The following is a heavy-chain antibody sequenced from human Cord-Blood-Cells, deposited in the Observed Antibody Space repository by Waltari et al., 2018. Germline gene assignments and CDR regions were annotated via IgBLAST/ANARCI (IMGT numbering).Heavy chain of an antibody. CDR3: AKVAGSGSYFDY. Sequence: EVQLVGSGGGWVQPGRSLSLSCYAFGFRFDDYAMPWVRQAPGKGLEWVSGISWNSGSIGYADSVKGRFTISRDNAKNSLYLQMNSLRAEDMALYYCAKVAGSGSYFDYWGQGTLVTVSS. J-gene: IGHJ4*02. D-gene: IGHD1-26*01. V-gene: IGHV3-9*03. CDR2: ISWNSGSI. CDR1: GFRFDDYA.